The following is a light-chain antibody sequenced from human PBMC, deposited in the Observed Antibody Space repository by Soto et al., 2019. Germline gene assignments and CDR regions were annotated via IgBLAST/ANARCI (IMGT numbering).Light chain of an antibody. V-gene: IGKV1-5*01. CDR2: HAS. J-gene: IGKJ1*01. CDR3: QQYNSYS. CDR1: QSISNW. Sequence: DTRMTQCRSTMPASVGDRVTITCLASQSISNWLAWYQQKPGTAPKVLIYHASNLQSGVPSRFSGSGSGTEFTLTISSLQPDDFATYYCQQYNSYSFGQGTKVDIK.